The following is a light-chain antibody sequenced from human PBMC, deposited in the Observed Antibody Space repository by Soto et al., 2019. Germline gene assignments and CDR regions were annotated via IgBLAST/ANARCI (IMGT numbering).Light chain of an antibody. CDR3: QQANSFPRT. Sequence: LTPAPRIHLFTTRSLAPLSCRSRRKRSSSWLAWYQQKPGQAPKLLISGASRRAAGVPDRFSGSGSGTDFTLTISSLQPEDFATYYCQQANSFPRTFGQGTKVDIK. V-gene: IGKV3-20*01. J-gene: IGKJ1*01. CDR1: RKRSSSW. CDR2: GAS.